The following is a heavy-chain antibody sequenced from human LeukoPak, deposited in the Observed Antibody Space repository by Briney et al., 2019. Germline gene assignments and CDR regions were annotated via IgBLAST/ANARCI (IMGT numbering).Heavy chain of an antibody. CDR2: IYVGGSDT. Sequence: GESLKISCKGSGHSFTNYWIGWVRQMPGKGLEWMGVIYVGGSDTIYSPSFQGQVTMSADRSISTAYLQWSSLKASDTAMYYCARHARDSSGWRVLQYWGQGTLVTVSS. D-gene: IGHD6-19*01. CDR3: ARHARDSSGWRVLQY. V-gene: IGHV5-51*01. J-gene: IGHJ4*02. CDR1: GHSFTNYW.